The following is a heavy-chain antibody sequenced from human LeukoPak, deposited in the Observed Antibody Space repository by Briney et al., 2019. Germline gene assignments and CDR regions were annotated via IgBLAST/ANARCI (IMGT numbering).Heavy chain of an antibody. CDR1: GGSFSGYY. J-gene: IGHJ4*02. CDR2: INHSGST. Sequence: SETLSLTCAVYGGSFSGYYWSWIRQPPGKGLEWIGEINHSGSTNYNPSLKSRVTISVDTSKNQFSLKLSSVTAADTAVYYCAVGDAGFDYWGQGTRVIVSS. V-gene: IGHV4-34*01. CDR3: AVGDAGFDY.